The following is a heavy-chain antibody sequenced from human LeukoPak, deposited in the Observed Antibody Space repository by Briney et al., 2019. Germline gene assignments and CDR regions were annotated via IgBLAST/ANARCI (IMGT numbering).Heavy chain of an antibody. CDR3: ARNRGYDLGDAFDI. D-gene: IGHD5-12*01. J-gene: IGHJ3*02. Sequence: PSETLSLTCTVSGGSISSYYWSWIRQPPGKGLEWIGYIYYSGSTNYNPSLKSRVTISVDTSKNQFSLKLSSVTAADTAVYYCARNRGYDLGDAFDIWGQGTMVTVSS. CDR1: GGSISSYY. CDR2: IYYSGST. V-gene: IGHV4-59*08.